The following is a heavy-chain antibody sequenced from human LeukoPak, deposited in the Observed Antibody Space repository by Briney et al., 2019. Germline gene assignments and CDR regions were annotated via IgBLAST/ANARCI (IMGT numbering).Heavy chain of an antibody. CDR3: ARVRYSSSGKYYFDY. J-gene: IGHJ4*02. Sequence: SETLSLTCTVSGDSISSYCWSWIRQPPGRGLERIGYMYYSGSTNYNPSLKSRVTISMGTSKDQFSLKLSSVTAADTAVYYCARVRYSSSGKYYFDYWGQGTLVTVSS. D-gene: IGHD6-13*01. CDR2: MYYSGST. V-gene: IGHV4-59*01. CDR1: GDSISSYC.